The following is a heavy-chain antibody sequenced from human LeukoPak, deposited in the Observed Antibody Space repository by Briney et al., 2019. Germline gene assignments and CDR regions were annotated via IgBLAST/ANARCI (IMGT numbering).Heavy chain of an antibody. J-gene: IGHJ1*01. Sequence: PSETLSLTCTVSGVSISSGAYFWRWVRQHPGKGLDWIEFIYYSGTPYYDPSLESRVIISGDTSKNQFSLKLSSVTAADTAVYYCAREGYNSSGHRYFQHWGQGTLVTVSS. CDR3: AREGYNSSGHRYFQH. CDR1: GVSISSGAYF. V-gene: IGHV4-31*03. CDR2: IYYSGTP. D-gene: IGHD3-22*01.